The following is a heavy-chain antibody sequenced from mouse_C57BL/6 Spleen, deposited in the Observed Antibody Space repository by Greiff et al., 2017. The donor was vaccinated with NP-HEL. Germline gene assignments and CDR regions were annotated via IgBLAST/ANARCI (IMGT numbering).Heavy chain of an antibody. CDR1: GYTFTDYE. J-gene: IGHJ3*01. CDR2: IDPETGGT. CDR3: TRGAY. Sequence: VQLQQSGAELVRPGASVTLSCKASGYTFTDYEMHWVKQTPVHGLEWIGAIDPETGGTAYNQKFTGKAILTADKSSSTAYMELRSLTSEDSAVYYCTRGAYWGQGTLVTVSA. V-gene: IGHV1-15*01.